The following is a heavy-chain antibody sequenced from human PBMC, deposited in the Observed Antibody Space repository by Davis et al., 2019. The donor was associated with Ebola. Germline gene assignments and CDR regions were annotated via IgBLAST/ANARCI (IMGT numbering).Heavy chain of an antibody. CDR1: GFTFSSYG. CDR3: ARERSYSAFDY. J-gene: IGHJ4*02. V-gene: IGHV3-30*03. D-gene: IGHD1-26*01. CDR2: ISYDGSNK. Sequence: GESLKISCAASGFTFSSYGMHWVRQAPGKGLEWVAVISYDGSNKYYADSVKGRFTISRDNSKNTLYLQMNSLRAEDTTVYYCARERSYSAFDYWGQGTLVTVSS.